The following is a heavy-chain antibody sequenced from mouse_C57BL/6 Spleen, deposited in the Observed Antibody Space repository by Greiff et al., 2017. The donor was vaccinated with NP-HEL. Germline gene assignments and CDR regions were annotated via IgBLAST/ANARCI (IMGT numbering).Heavy chain of an antibody. J-gene: IGHJ3*01. CDR2: IYPGDGDT. CDR1: GYAFSSSW. CDR3: ARGTAQALAY. Sequence: QVQLQQSGPELVKPGASVKISCKASGYAFSSSWMNWVKQRPGKGLEWIGRIYPGDGDTNYNGKFKGKATLTADKSSSTAYMQRSSLTSEDAAVYFCARGTAQALAYWGQGTLVTVSA. D-gene: IGHD3-2*02. V-gene: IGHV1-82*01.